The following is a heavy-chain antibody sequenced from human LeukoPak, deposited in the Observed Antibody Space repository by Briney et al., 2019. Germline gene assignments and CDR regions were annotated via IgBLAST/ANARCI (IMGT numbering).Heavy chain of an antibody. Sequence: GGSLRLSCAASGFTFDDYGMSWVRQAPGKGLEWVSGINWNGGSTGYADSVKGRFTISRDNAKNSLYLQMNSLRAEDTALYYCARDRRYYDFWSGYYRNWFDPWGQGTLVTVSS. CDR1: GFTFDDYG. J-gene: IGHJ5*02. CDR3: ARDRRYYDFWSGYYRNWFDP. V-gene: IGHV3-20*04. CDR2: INWNGGST. D-gene: IGHD3-3*01.